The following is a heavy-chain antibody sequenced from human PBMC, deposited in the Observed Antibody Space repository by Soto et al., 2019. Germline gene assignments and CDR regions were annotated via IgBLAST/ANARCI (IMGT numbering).Heavy chain of an antibody. CDR3: SRDLPGYGSSWPRE. V-gene: IGHV3-53*02. J-gene: IGHJ4*02. CDR1: GFTVSSNY. D-gene: IGHD6-13*01. Sequence: EVQLVETGGGLIQPGGSLRLSCAASGFTVSSNYMSWVRQAPGKGLEWVSVIFSGGSTYYADAVKGRFTISRDNSKNMLDLQMTGLRAQHTALYHCSRDLPGYGSSWPREWGQGTLVTVS. CDR2: IFSGGST.